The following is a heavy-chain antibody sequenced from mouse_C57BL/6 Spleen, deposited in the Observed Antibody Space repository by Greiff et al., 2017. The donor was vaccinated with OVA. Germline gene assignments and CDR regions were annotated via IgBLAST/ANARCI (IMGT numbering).Heavy chain of an antibody. V-gene: IGHV1-39*01. CDR2: INPNYGTT. D-gene: IGHD4-1*01. J-gene: IGHJ3*01. Sequence: VQLKQSGPELVKPGASVKISCKASGYSFTDYNMNWVKQSNGKSLEWIGVINPNYGTTSYNQKFKGKATLTVDQSSSTAYLQLKRLTSEDSAVYYWARGLTGTKGFAYWGQGTLVTVSA. CDR3: ARGLTGTKGFAY. CDR1: GYSFTDYN.